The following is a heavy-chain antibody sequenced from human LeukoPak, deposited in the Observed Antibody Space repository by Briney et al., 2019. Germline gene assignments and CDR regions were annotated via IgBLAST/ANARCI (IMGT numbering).Heavy chain of an antibody. J-gene: IGHJ4*02. CDR3: ARKDLSGYSSLDY. V-gene: IGHV1-2*06. Sequence: ASVNVSCKASGYTFTSYAMNWVRQAPGQGLEWVGRINPNSGGTNYAQKFQGRVTMTRDTSVSTAYMELSRLTFDDTAVYYCARKDLSGYSSLDYWGQGTLVTVSS. D-gene: IGHD5-18*01. CDR2: INPNSGGT. CDR1: GYTFTSYA.